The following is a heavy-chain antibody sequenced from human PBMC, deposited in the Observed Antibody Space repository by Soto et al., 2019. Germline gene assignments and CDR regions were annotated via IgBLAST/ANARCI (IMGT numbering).Heavy chain of an antibody. CDR3: ARGVTMRDAPDKDYFDS. CDR1: GGSFSGYY. V-gene: IGHV4-34*01. CDR2: INHSGST. J-gene: IGHJ4*01. Sequence: PSETLSLTCAVYGGSFSGYYWSWIRQSPGKGLEWIGEINHSGSTNQDPSLKSLVTISVDTSKNQFSLKVRSVTAADTAVYYCARGVTMRDAPDKDYFDSWGHGTLVTVSS. D-gene: IGHD3-22*01.